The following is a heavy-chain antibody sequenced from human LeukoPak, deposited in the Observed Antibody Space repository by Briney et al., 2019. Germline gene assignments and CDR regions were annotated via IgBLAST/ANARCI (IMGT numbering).Heavy chain of an antibody. Sequence: SETLSLTCTVSGGSISSGSYYWNWIRQPPGKGLEWIGRIYSSGSTNYNPSLKSRVTISVDTSKNQFSLKLSSVTAADTAVYFCAREGLKMVRGFIRKGAGGWFDPGGQETRVPVPS. J-gene: IGHJ5*02. CDR3: AREGLKMVRGFIRKGAGGWFDP. D-gene: IGHD3-10*01. V-gene: IGHV4-61*02. CDR2: IYSSGST. CDR1: GGSISSGSYY.